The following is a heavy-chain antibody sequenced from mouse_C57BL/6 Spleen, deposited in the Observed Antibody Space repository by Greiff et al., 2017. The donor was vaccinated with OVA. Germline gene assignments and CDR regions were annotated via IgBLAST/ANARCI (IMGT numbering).Heavy chain of an antibody. V-gene: IGHV2-2*01. Sequence: VQRVESGPGLVQPSQSLSITCTVSGFSLTSYGVHWVRQSPGKGLEWLGVIWSGGSTDYNAAFISRLSISKDNSKSQVFFKMNSLQADDTAIYYCARLVGRRDYFDYWGQGTTLTVSS. D-gene: IGHD4-1*01. CDR2: IWSGGST. CDR1: GFSLTSYG. J-gene: IGHJ2*01. CDR3: ARLVGRRDYFDY.